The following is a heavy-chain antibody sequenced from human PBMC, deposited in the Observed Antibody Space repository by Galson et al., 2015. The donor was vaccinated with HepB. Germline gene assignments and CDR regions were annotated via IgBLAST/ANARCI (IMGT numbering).Heavy chain of an antibody. CDR1: GFTFSSYS. V-gene: IGHV3-21*01. Sequence: SLRLSCAASGFTFSSYSMNWVRQAPGKGLEWVSSISSSSSYIYYADSVKGRFTISRDNAKNSLYLQMNSLRAEDTAVYYCARDSGQAVAGLNWFDPWGQGTLVTVSS. J-gene: IGHJ5*02. D-gene: IGHD6-19*01. CDR2: ISSSSSYI. CDR3: ARDSGQAVAGLNWFDP.